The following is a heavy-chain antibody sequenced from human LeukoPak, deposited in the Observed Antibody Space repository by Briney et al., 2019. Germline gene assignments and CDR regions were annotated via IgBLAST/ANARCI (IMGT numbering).Heavy chain of an antibody. V-gene: IGHV3-74*01. Sequence: GGSLRLSCAASGFTFSTYWMHWVRQAPGEGLVWVSRIKSDGSDTSYAASVKGRFTISRDNAKNSLYLQMNSLRDEDTAVYYCARDPEGYYYDSSGLDYWGQGTLVTVSS. CDR3: ARDPEGYYYDSSGLDY. CDR2: IKSDGSDT. CDR1: GFTFSTYW. J-gene: IGHJ4*02. D-gene: IGHD3-22*01.